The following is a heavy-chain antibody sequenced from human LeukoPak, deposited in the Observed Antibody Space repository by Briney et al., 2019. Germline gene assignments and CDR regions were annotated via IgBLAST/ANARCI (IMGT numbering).Heavy chain of an antibody. CDR1: GGSISSYY. J-gene: IGHJ6*03. D-gene: IGHD4-23*01. Sequence: PSETLSLTCTVSGGSISSYYWSWIRQPPGKGLEWIGYIYYSGSTNYNPSLKSRVTISVDTSKNQFSLKLSSVTAADTAVYYCARLNTVVKSYYYYMDVWGKGTTVTISS. CDR2: IYYSGST. CDR3: ARLNTVVKSYYYYMDV. V-gene: IGHV4-59*01.